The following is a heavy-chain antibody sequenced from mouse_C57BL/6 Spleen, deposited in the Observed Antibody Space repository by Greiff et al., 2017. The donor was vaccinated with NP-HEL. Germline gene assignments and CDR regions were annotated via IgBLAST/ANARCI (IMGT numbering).Heavy chain of an antibody. CDR2: IYPYNGVS. V-gene: IGHV1-31*01. CDR3: ARPNSNYGTGSLDY. J-gene: IGHJ2*01. CDR1: GYSFTGYY. D-gene: IGHD2-5*01. Sequence: EVKLMESGPELVKPGASVKISCKASGYSFTGYYMHWVKQSHGNILDWIGYIYPYNGVSSYNQKFKGKATLTVDKSSSTAYMELRSLTSEDSAVYYCARPNSNYGTGSLDYWGQGTTLTVSS.